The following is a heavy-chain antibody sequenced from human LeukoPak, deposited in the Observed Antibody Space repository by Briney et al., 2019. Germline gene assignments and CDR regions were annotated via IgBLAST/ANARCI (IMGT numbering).Heavy chain of an antibody. CDR2: ISDSGGSS. J-gene: IGHJ4*02. CDR3: AKDGFALALHYSFDY. CDR1: GFTFRSYA. D-gene: IGHD3-3*01. Sequence: PGRSLRLSCAASGFTFRSYAMSWVRQAPGKGLEWVSSISDSGGSSFYADSVKGRFTISRDNSKNTLYLQMHGLRAEDTAVYYCAKDGFALALHYSFDYWGQGTLVTVSS. V-gene: IGHV3-23*01.